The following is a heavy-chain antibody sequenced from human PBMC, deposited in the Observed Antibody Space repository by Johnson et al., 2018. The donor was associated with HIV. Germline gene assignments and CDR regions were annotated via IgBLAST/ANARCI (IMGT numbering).Heavy chain of an antibody. J-gene: IGHJ3*02. CDR1: GVIFSDYY. D-gene: IGHD6-13*01. CDR3: ASGWGIAASDAFDI. CDR2: ISSSGTTI. Sequence: QMLLVESGGGLVKPGGSLRLSCVASGVIFSDYYMSWIRQAPGKGLEWVSYISSSGTTIYYADSVKGRFTISRDNAKNSLYLQMNSLRAEDTAVYYCASGWGIAASDAFDICGQGTMVIVSS. V-gene: IGHV3-11*04.